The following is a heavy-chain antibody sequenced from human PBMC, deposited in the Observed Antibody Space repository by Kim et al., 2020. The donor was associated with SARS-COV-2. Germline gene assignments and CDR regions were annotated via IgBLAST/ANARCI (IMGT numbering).Heavy chain of an antibody. V-gene: IGHV3-9*01. D-gene: IGHD3-3*02. CDR2: INWNSDRL. CDR3: TRDGLTKGAVLWSIYDV. J-gene: IGHJ3*01. Sequence: GGSLRLSCAATGFTFGNHAVHWVRQSPGKGLEWVAGINWNSDRLEYEDAVKGRITITRDNAEGSLSLQLNSLRLDDAARYYCTRDGLTKGAVLWSIYDVWG. CDR1: GFTFGNHA.